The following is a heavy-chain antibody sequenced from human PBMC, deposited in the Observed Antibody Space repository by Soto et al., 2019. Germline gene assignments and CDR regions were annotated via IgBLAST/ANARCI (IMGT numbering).Heavy chain of an antibody. V-gene: IGHV4-4*02. Sequence: QVQLQESGPGLVKPSGTLSLTCAVSGVSISSNNWWSWVRQPPGKGLDWIGEMYHTGSTNYNPSLYSRVTISGDKSKIQCSLKLSSVTVADTAVYYCARSSRYAYDSSEGNFDYWGQGTLVTVSS. CDR2: MYHTGST. J-gene: IGHJ4*02. CDR3: ARSSRYAYDSSEGNFDY. D-gene: IGHD3-22*01. CDR1: GVSISSNNW.